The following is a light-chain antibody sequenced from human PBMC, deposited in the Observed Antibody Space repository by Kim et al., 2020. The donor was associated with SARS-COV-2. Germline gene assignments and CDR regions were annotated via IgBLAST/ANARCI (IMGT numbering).Light chain of an antibody. Sequence: ASGGDRGTITCRARQSISSWLAWYQQKPGKAPQLLIYDASSLESGVPSRFSGSGSGTEFTLTISSLQPDDFATYYCQQYNSYSGTFGQGTKVDIK. CDR2: DAS. J-gene: IGKJ1*01. CDR3: QQYNSYSGT. CDR1: QSISSW. V-gene: IGKV1-5*01.